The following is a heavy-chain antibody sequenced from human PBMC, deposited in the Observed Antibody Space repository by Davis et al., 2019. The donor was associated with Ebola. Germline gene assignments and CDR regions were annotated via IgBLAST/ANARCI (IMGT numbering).Heavy chain of an antibody. V-gene: IGHV3-23*01. CDR3: TTTTTRIDY. J-gene: IGHJ4*02. D-gene: IGHD4-17*01. Sequence: GESLKISCAASGFTFSSYAMSWVRQAPGKGLEWVSAISGSGGSTYYADSVKGRFTISRDNAKNSLHLQMNSLRVEDTAVYYCTTTTTRIDYWGQGTLVTVSS. CDR1: GFTFSSYA. CDR2: ISGSGGST.